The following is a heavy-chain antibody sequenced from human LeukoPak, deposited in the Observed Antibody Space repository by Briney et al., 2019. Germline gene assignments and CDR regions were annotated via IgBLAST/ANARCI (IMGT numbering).Heavy chain of an antibody. CDR2: ISGRSSTI. CDR1: AFTFSDYS. D-gene: IGHD1-26*01. J-gene: IGHJ4*02. CDR3: ARDRLTSGSYFFDY. Sequence: GGSLRLSCAASAFTFSDYSMNWVRQTPGKGLEWISYISGRSSTIYYADSVRGRFTISRDDAKNSMYLQMNSLRAEDTAVYYCARDRLTSGSYFFDYGGQGTLVTVPS. V-gene: IGHV3-48*01.